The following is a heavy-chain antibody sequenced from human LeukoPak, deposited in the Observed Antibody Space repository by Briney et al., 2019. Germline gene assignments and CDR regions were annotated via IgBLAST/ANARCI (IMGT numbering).Heavy chain of an antibody. J-gene: IGHJ4*02. V-gene: IGHV1-69*13. D-gene: IGHD5-24*01. CDR1: GGTFSSYA. CDR2: IIPIFGTA. CDR3: ARRMDGYNLAFDY. Sequence: SVKVSCKASGGTFSSYAISWVRQAPGQGLEWMGGIIPIFGTANYAQKFQGRVTITADESTSTAYMEPSSLRSEDTAVYYCARRMDGYNLAFDYWGQGTLVTVSS.